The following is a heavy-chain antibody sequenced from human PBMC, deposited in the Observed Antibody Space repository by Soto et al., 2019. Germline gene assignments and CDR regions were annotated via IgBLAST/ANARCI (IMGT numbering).Heavy chain of an antibody. J-gene: IGHJ6*02. D-gene: IGHD4-17*01. CDR2: IIPIFGTA. Sequence: SVKVSCKASGGTFSGYAISWVRQAPGQGLEWMGGIIPIFGTANYAQKFQGRVTITADESTSTAYMELSSLRSEDTAVYYCAREGDDYGGNSYYYYGMDVWGQGTTVTVSS. CDR3: AREGDDYGGNSYYYYGMDV. CDR1: GGTFSGYA. V-gene: IGHV1-69*13.